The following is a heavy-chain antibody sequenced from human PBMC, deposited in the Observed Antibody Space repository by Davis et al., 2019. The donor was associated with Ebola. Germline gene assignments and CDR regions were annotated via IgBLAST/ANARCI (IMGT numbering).Heavy chain of an antibody. Sequence: ESLKISCAASGFTFSSYAMSWLRQAPGKGLEWVSAISGSGGSTYYADSVKGRFTISRDNAENSLYLQMNSLRDEDTAVYYCARDGGIAAAGIDYWGQGTLVTVSS. J-gene: IGHJ4*02. CDR3: ARDGGIAAAGIDY. CDR1: GFTFSSYA. D-gene: IGHD6-13*01. CDR2: ISGSGGST. V-gene: IGHV3-23*01.